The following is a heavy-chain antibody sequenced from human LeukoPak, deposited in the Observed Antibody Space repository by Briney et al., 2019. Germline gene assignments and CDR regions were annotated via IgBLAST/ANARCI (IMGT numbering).Heavy chain of an antibody. V-gene: IGHV3-13*01. CDR2: IGTAGDT. CDR3: GRDRRQIYYGVDV. Sequence: GSLRLSCAASGFTFSDYDMHWVRQATGKGLEWVSAIGTAGDTYYTGSVKGRFTISRDTATNSLYLQMNSLRAEDTAVYYCGRDRRQIYYGVDVWGQGTTVTVSS. CDR1: GFTFSDYD. J-gene: IGHJ6*02.